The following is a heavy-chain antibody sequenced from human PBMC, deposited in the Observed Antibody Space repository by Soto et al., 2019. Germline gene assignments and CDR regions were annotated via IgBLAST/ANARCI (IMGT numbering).Heavy chain of an antibody. D-gene: IGHD6-13*01. J-gene: IGHJ5*02. CDR3: AREGGIATLNAWSDP. CDR1: GYSFTSYP. V-gene: IGHV1-18*01. Sequence: ASVKVSCKASGYSFTSYPIVWVRQAPVQGLEWMGWITTFNGHTKYEQKFQGRVTMTTDTSPNTAYMELRSLRSDDTAVYYCAREGGIATLNAWSDPWGQGTLVTVSS. CDR2: ITTFNGHT.